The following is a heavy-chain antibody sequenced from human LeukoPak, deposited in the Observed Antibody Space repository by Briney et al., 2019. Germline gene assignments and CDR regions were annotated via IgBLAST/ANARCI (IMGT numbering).Heavy chain of an antibody. CDR1: GTSIRSSSMY. CDR3: ARHVAYYYDSSGYPDF. CDR2: VYYTGST. J-gene: IGHJ4*02. Sequence: SETLSLTCTVSGTSIRSSSMYWGWIRQPPGTGLEWLGSVYYTGSTFHNPSLKRRVTIPVDTSKSQFSLRLTSVTAADTAIYYCARHVAYYYDSSGYPDFWGQGTLVTVSS. D-gene: IGHD3-22*01. V-gene: IGHV4-39*01.